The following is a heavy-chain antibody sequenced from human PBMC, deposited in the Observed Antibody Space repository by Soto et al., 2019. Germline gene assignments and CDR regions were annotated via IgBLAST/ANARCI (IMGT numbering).Heavy chain of an antibody. D-gene: IGHD1-26*01. Sequence: ASVKVSCKASGYTFTSYDINWVRQATGQGLEWMGWMNPNSGNTGYAQKFQGRVTMTRNTSISTAYMELSSPRSEDTAVYYCARVIGVNYYYYYGMDVWGQGTTVTVSS. V-gene: IGHV1-8*01. J-gene: IGHJ6*02. CDR1: GYTFTSYD. CDR2: MNPNSGNT. CDR3: ARVIGVNYYYYYGMDV.